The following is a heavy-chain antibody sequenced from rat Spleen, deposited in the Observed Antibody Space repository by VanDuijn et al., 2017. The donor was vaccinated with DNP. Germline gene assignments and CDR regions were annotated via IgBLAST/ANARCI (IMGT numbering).Heavy chain of an antibody. D-gene: IGHD1-11*01. CDR1: SYSITSNY. CDR2: ISYSGGT. V-gene: IGHV3-1*01. CDR3: ARLSYGGYGYVMDA. J-gene: IGHJ4*01. Sequence: EVQLQESGPGLVKPSQSLSLTCSVTSYSITSNYWGWIRKFPGNKMEWMGYISYSGGTSYNPSLKSRISITRDTSKNQFFLQLNSVTTEDTATYYCARLSYGGYGYVMDAWGQGASVTVSS.